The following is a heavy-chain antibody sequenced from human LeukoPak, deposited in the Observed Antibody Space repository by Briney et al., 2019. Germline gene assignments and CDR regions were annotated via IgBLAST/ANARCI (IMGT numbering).Heavy chain of an antibody. CDR1: GFTFSSYG. V-gene: IGHV3-23*01. D-gene: IGHD3-3*01. Sequence: GGSLRLSCAASGFTFSSYGMNWVRQAPGKGLEWVSTNGGETYHADSVKGRFTISRDNSKNTLYLQMNSLRAEDTAVYYCAKGAYYGDWGQGTLVTVSS. CDR3: AKGAYYGD. J-gene: IGHJ4*02. CDR2: NGGET.